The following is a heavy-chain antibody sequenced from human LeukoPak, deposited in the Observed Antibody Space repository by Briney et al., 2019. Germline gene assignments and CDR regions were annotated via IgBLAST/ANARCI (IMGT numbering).Heavy chain of an antibody. J-gene: IGHJ3*02. D-gene: IGHD2-15*01. CDR3: ARVWCSGGSCYSSRGAFDI. V-gene: IGHV1-69*13. Sequence: SVKVSCKASGYTFTSYAMNWVRQAPGQGLECMGGIIPIFGTANYAQKFQGRVTITADESTSTAYMELSSLRYEDTAVYYCARVWCSGGSCYSSRGAFDIWGQGTMVTVSS. CDR1: GYTFTSYA. CDR2: IIPIFGTA.